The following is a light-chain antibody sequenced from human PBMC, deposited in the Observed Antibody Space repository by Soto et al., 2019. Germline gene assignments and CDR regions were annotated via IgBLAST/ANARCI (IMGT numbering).Light chain of an antibody. CDR1: KLGDKY. V-gene: IGLV3-1*01. Sequence: SYELTQPPSVSVSPGQTASITCSGDKLGDKYACWYQQKPGQSPVLVIYQDTKRPSGIPERFSGSNSGNTATLTISGTQAMDEADDYCQAWDSSAEVFGGGTQVTVL. J-gene: IGLJ2*01. CDR2: QDT. CDR3: QAWDSSAEV.